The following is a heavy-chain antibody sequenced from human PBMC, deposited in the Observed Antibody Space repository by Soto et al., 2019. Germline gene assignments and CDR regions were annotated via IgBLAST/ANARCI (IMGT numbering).Heavy chain of an antibody. Sequence: SGGSLRLSCAASGFTFSGYVMHWVRQAPGKGLEWVAVISYDGSNVYYADSVKGRFTISRDNSKNTLYLQMNSLRAEDTAVYYCARESTEGGLDPWGQGTLVTVSS. CDR2: ISYDGSNV. V-gene: IGHV3-30-3*01. CDR1: GFTFSGYV. CDR3: ARESTEGGLDP. J-gene: IGHJ5*02.